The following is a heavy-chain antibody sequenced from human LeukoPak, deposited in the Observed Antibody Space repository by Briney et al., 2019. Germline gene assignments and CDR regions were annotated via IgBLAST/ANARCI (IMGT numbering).Heavy chain of an antibody. D-gene: IGHD1-26*01. CDR1: GFPFSSYA. CDR3: AKNVVGTTD. J-gene: IGHJ1*01. V-gene: IGHV3-23*01. Sequence: GGSLRLSCAAPGFPFSSYAMSWVRQAPGRGLEWVSGINNSGDNTYYADSVKGRFTISRDNSKNTLFLQMSSLRAEDTAVYYCAKNVVGTTDWGQGTLVTVSS. CDR2: INNSGDNT.